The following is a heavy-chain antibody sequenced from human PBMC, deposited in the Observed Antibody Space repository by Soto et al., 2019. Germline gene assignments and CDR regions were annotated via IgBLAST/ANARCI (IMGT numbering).Heavy chain of an antibody. D-gene: IGHD1-26*01. J-gene: IGHJ6*02. CDR3: ATDLVGASDSYGLDV. V-gene: IGHV3-33*01. CDR2: IWHDGNNN. CDR1: GFTFSNYG. Sequence: PGGSLRLSCAASGFTFSNYGMHWVRQAPGKGLEWVAIIWHDGNNNYYADSVRGRFIISRDNYKNSLYMQMNSMRAEDTGGYYCATDLVGASDSYGLDVWGQGTPVTVSS.